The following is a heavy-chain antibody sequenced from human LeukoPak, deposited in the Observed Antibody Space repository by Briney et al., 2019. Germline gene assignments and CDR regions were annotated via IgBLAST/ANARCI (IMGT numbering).Heavy chain of an antibody. CDR1: AFIFSNYA. D-gene: IGHD6-13*01. CDR2: INSDGNII. Sequence: GGSLRLSCAASAFIFSNYAMHWVRQAPGKGLVWVARINSDGNIISYADSVKGRFTISRGNAKNTLYLQMSSLKAEDTAVYYCATYLTLDSTWGQGTLVSVSS. J-gene: IGHJ5*02. V-gene: IGHV3-74*01. CDR3: ATYLTLDST.